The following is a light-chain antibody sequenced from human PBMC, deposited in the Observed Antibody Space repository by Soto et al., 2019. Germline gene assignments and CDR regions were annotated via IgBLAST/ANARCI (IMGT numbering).Light chain of an antibody. CDR2: GAS. J-gene: IGKJ5*01. CDR3: QQYGSSPIT. Sequence: EIVLTQSSCTLSLSPGERATLSCRASQSVSSSYLAWYQQKPGQAPRLLIYGASSRATGIPDRFSGSGSGTDFNLTISRLETEDFAVYYCQQYGSSPITFGQGTRLEIK. CDR1: QSVSSSY. V-gene: IGKV3-20*01.